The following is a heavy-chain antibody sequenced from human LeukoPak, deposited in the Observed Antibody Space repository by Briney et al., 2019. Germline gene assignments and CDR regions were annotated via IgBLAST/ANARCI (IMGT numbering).Heavy chain of an antibody. Sequence: ASVTVSFKASGYTFTSYYMHWVRQAPGQGREWMGIINPSGGSTSYAQKFQGRVTMTRDMSTSTVYMELSSLRSEDTAVYYCARMGVDTAMAPQGMGYWGQGTLVTVSS. D-gene: IGHD5-18*01. CDR3: ARMGVDTAMAPQGMGY. CDR2: INPSGGST. J-gene: IGHJ4*02. CDR1: GYTFTSYY. V-gene: IGHV1-46*01.